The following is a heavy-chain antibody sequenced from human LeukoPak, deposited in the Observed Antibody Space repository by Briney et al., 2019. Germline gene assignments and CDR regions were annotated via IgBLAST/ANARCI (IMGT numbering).Heavy chain of an antibody. CDR2: INPSGGST. J-gene: IGHJ4*02. D-gene: IGHD2-2*01. CDR1: GYTFTSHY. CDR3: ARVREGYCSSTSCYHFDY. Sequence: ASVKVSCKASGYTFTSHYMHWVRQAPGQGLEWMGIINPSGGSTSYAQKFQGRVTMTRDASTSTVYMELSSLRSEDTAVYYCARVREGYCSSTSCYHFDYWGQGTLVTVSS. V-gene: IGHV1-46*03.